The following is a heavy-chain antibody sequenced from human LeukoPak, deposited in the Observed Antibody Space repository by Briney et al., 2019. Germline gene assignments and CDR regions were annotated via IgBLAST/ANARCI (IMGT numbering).Heavy chain of an antibody. CDR3: ARDWQQLATCFDY. V-gene: IGHV4-39*07. CDR2: IYYSGST. Sequence: PSETLSLTCTVSGGSISSSSYYWGWIRQPPGKGLEWIGSIYYSGSTYYNPSLKSRVTISVDTSKNQFSLKLSSVTAADTAVYYCARDWQQLATCFDYWGQGTLVTVSS. CDR1: GGSISSSSYY. J-gene: IGHJ4*02. D-gene: IGHD6-13*01.